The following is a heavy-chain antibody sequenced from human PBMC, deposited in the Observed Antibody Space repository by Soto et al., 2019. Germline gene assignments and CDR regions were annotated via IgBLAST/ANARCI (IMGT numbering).Heavy chain of an antibody. CDR3: AKGVVTTVTTQGGRYYYYGMDV. Sequence: QVQLVESGGGVVQPGRSLRLSCAASGFTFSSYGMHWVRQAPGKGLERVAAISYDGSNKYYADSVKGRFTISRDNSKNTLYLQMNSLRAEDTAVYYCAKGVVTTVTTQGGRYYYYGMDVWGQGTTVTVSS. D-gene: IGHD4-4*01. V-gene: IGHV3-30*18. CDR1: GFTFSSYG. CDR2: ISYDGSNK. J-gene: IGHJ6*02.